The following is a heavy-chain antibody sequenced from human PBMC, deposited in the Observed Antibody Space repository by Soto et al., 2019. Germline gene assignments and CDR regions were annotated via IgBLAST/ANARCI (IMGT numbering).Heavy chain of an antibody. Sequence: PGGSLRLSCAASGFTFSSYDMSWVRQAPRKGLEWVSGVSASGSITSYADSAKGRFTISRDNAKNTVFLQMSSLRAEDTAVYFCARGDCSGGRCYRGFDYWGQGTLVTVSS. J-gene: IGHJ4*02. D-gene: IGHD2-15*01. CDR3: ARGDCSGGRCYRGFDY. V-gene: IGHV3-23*01. CDR2: VSASGSIT. CDR1: GFTFSSYD.